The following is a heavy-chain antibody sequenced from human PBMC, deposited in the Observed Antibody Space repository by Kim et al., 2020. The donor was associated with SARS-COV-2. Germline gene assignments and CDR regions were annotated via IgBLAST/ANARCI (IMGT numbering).Heavy chain of an antibody. J-gene: IGHJ4*02. CDR2: ISYDGSNK. CDR3: AKGGGSSSVPGGPRFDY. CDR1: GFTFSSYG. Sequence: GGSLRLSCAASGFTFSSYGMHWVRQAPGKGLEWVAVISYDGSNKYYADSVKGRFTISRDNSKNTLYLQMNSLRAEDTAVYYCAKGGGSSSVPGGPRFDYWGQGTLVTVSS. D-gene: IGHD6-6*01. V-gene: IGHV3-30*18.